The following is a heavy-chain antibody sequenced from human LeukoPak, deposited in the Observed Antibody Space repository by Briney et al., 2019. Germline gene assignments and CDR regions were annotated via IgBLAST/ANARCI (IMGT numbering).Heavy chain of an antibody. D-gene: IGHD4-17*01. J-gene: IGHJ6*02. Sequence: GRSLRLSCAASGFTLGTYGIHWVRQAPGKGLEWVAVISYDGSNKYFADSVKGRFTISRDNSKNTLYLQMNSLRAEDSALYYCAKDVATTATTVYHGMDVWGQGTTVTVSS. V-gene: IGHV3-30*18. CDR2: ISYDGSNK. CDR1: GFTLGTYG. CDR3: AKDVATTATTVYHGMDV.